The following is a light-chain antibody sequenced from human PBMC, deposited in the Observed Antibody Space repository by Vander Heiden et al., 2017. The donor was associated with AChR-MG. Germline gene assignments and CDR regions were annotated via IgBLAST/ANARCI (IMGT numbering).Light chain of an antibody. CDR2: GAS. J-gene: IGKJ1*01. V-gene: IGKV3-20*01. CDR1: QTVSNY. Sequence: EIVLTQSPGTLSLTPGERATLSCRASQTVSNYLAWYQHKPGQAPRLLIYGASSRATGISDRFSGSGSGTDFTLTISRLEPEDSAVYYCHQYCSSDWTFGQGTKVEIK. CDR3: HQYCSSDWT.